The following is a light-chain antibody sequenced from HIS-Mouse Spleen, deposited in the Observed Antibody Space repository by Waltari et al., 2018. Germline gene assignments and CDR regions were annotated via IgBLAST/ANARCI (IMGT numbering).Light chain of an antibody. CDR3: QQYYSTPYT. CDR1: QSVLYSSNNKNY. Sequence: EIVMTQSPDIMAVSLGERAIINCRSSQSVLYSSNNKNYLAWYQQKPRKPPKLLIYWASTRESGVPDRFSGSGSGTDFTLTISSLQAEDVAVYYCQQYYSTPYTFGQGTKLEIK. J-gene: IGKJ2*01. V-gene: IGKV4-1*01. CDR2: WAS.